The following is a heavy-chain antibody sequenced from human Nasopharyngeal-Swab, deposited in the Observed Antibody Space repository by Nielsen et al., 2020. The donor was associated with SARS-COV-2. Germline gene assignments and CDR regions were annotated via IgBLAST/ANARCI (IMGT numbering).Heavy chain of an antibody. Sequence: GGSLRLSCAASGFTFTSHGMYWVRQAPGEGLDWVAFIRNDGSNKNYADSVKGRFTISRDNSKNTLYLQMNSLRAEDTAMYYCAKDRQLWSNGFDYWGQGTLVTVSS. CDR2: IRNDGSNK. D-gene: IGHD5-18*01. J-gene: IGHJ4*02. CDR1: GFTFTSHG. CDR3: AKDRQLWSNGFDY. V-gene: IGHV3-30*02.